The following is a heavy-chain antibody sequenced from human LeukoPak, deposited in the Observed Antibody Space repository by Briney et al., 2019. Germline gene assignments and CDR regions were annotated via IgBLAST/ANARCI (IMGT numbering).Heavy chain of an antibody. CDR2: ISDDGRNK. J-gene: IGHJ4*02. D-gene: IGHD1-26*01. CDR1: GFSFISYG. V-gene: IGHV3-30*03. Sequence: GGSLRLSCAASGFSFISYGMHWVRQAPGKGLEWVGVISDDGRNKKYADSVKGRFTISRDNAKNTLYLQMNSLRAEDTAVYYCARASGSAFDYWGQGTLVTVSS. CDR3: ARASGSAFDY.